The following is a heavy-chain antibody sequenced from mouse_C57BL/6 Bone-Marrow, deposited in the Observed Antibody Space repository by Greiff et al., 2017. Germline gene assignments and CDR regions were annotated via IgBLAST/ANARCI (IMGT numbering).Heavy chain of an antibody. Sequence: QVQLQQPGAELVRPGSSVKLSCKASGYTFTSYWMDWVKQRPGQGLEWIGNIYPSDSETHYNQKFKDKATLTVDKSSSTAYMRLSSLTSEDAAVYYGAREGSPGFAYWGQGTLVTVSA. J-gene: IGHJ3*01. CDR3: AREGSPGFAY. CDR2: IYPSDSET. CDR1: GYTFTSYW. V-gene: IGHV1-61*01. D-gene: IGHD3-3*01.